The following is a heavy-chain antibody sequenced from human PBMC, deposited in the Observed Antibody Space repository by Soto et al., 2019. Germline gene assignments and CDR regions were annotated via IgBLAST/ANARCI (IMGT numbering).Heavy chain of an antibody. J-gene: IGHJ6*02. CDR3: ARTMGNFWSGYYYYYYGMDV. V-gene: IGHV4-34*01. D-gene: IGHD3-3*01. CDR2: INHSGST. CDR1: GGSLSGYY. Sequence: PSETLSLTCAVYGGSLSGYYWSWIRQPPGKGLEWIGEINHSGSTNYNPSLKSRVTISVDTSKNQFSLKLSSVTAADTAVYYCARTMGNFWSGYYYYYYGMDVWGQGTTVTVSS.